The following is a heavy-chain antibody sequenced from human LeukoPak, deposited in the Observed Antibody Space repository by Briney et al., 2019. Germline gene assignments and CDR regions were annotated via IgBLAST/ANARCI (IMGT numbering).Heavy chain of an antibody. V-gene: IGHV4-59*08. CDR3: ARQLVAHSVYFDY. D-gene: IGHD2-15*01. CDR2: IYYSGST. Sequence: SETLSLTCTVSGGSISSYYWSWIRQPPGKGLEWIGYIYYSGSTNYSPSLKSRVTISVDTSKNQFSLKLSSVTAADTAVYYCARQLVAHSVYFDYWGQGTLVTVSS. J-gene: IGHJ4*02. CDR1: GGSISSYY.